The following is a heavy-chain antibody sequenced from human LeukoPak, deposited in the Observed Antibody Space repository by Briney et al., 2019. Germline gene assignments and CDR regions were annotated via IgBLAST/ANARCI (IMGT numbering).Heavy chain of an antibody. CDR2: IIPIFGTA. J-gene: IGHJ3*02. CDR3: ASPSESTDAFDI. Sequence: GASGKVSCKASGGTFSSYAISWVRQAPGQGLEWMGGIIPIFGTANYAQKFQGRVTITTDESTSTAYMELSSLRSEDTAVYYCASPSESTDAFDIWGQGTMVTVSS. V-gene: IGHV1-69*05. CDR1: GGTFSSYA.